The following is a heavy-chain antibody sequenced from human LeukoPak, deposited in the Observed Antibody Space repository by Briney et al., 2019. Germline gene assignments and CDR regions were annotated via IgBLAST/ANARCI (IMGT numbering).Heavy chain of an antibody. CDR1: GYTFTGYY. J-gene: IGHJ5*02. CDR3: AREGVRGYDCRQWLPTSSWFDP. D-gene: IGHD5-12*01. Sequence: ASVKVSCKASGYTFTGYYMHWVRQAPGQGLEWMGWINPNSGGTNYAQKFQGRVTMTRDTSISTAYMELSRLRSDDTAVYYCAREGVRGYDCRQWLPTSSWFDPWGQGTLVTVSS. CDR2: INPNSGGT. V-gene: IGHV1-2*02.